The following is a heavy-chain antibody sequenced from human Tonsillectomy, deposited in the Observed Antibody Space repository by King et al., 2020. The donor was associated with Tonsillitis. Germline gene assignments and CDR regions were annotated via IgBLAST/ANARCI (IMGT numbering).Heavy chain of an antibody. CDR1: GFTFSGSA. CDR3: TTSIVGASFYY. D-gene: IGHD1-26*01. Sequence: VQLVESGGGLVQPGGSLKLSCAASGFTFSGSAMHWVRQASGKGLEWVGRIRSKANSYATAYVASVKGRFTISRDDSKNTAYLQMNSLKTEDTAVYYCTTSIVGASFYYWGQGTLVTVSS. CDR2: IRSKANSYAT. V-gene: IGHV3-73*02. J-gene: IGHJ4*02.